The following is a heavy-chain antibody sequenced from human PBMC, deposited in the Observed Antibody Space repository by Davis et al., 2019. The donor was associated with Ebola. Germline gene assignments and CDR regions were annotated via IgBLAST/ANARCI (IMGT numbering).Heavy chain of an antibody. J-gene: IGHJ6*02. CDR1: GFTFSSYS. D-gene: IGHD1-7*01. V-gene: IGHV3-48*02. CDR3: TADRVTGTTKYYYYGMDV. Sequence: PGGSLRLSCAASGFTFSSYSMNWVRQAPGKVLEWVSYISSSSSTIYYADSVKGRFTISRDNAKNSLYLQMNSLRDEDTAVYYCTADRVTGTTKYYYYGMDVWGQGTTVTVSS. CDR2: ISSSSSTI.